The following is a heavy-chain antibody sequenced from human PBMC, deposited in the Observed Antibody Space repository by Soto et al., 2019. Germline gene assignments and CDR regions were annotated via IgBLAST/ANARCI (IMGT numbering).Heavy chain of an antibody. D-gene: IGHD3-16*01. CDR2: IYWDDDK. J-gene: IGHJ5*02. Sequence: QITLKESGPTLVKPTQTLTLTCTFSGFSLSTSGVGVGWIRQPPGKALEWLALIYWDDDKRYSPSLKSRLTITKDTSKNQVVLTMTNMDPLDTATYYCAHRGYTFVYNWFDPWGQGTLVTVSS. CDR1: GFSLSTSGVG. V-gene: IGHV2-5*02. CDR3: AHRGYTFVYNWFDP.